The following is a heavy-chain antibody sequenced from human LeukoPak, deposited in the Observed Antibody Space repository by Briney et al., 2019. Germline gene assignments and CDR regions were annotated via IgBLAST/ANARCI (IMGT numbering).Heavy chain of an antibody. Sequence: PSETLSLTCTVCGGSISSGSYYWSWIRQPAGKGLEWIGRIYTSGSTNYNPSLKSRVTISVDTSKNQFSLKLSSVTAADTAVYYCASGYTSFDYWGQGTLVTVSS. V-gene: IGHV4-61*02. J-gene: IGHJ4*02. CDR3: ASGYTSFDY. CDR2: IYTSGST. CDR1: GGSISSGSYY. D-gene: IGHD6-13*01.